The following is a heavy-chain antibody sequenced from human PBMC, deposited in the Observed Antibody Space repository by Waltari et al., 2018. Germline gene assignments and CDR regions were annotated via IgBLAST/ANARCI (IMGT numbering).Heavy chain of an antibody. J-gene: IGHJ1*01. CDR3: ARDEVYYYDSSGTPGYFQH. CDR1: GYTFTGYY. Sequence: QVQLVQSGAEVKKPGASVKVSCKASGYTFTGYYMHWVRKAPGQGLEWMGRINPNSGGTNYAQKFQGRVTMTRDTSISTAYMELSRLRSDDTAVYYCARDEVYYYDSSGTPGYFQHWGQGTLVTVSS. D-gene: IGHD3-22*01. V-gene: IGHV1-2*06. CDR2: INPNSGGT.